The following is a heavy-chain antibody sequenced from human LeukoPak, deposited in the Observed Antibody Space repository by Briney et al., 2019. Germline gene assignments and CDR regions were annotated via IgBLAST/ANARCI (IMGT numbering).Heavy chain of an antibody. CDR3: ARISTHLAVDY. CDR1: GFLLTTSGMR. Sequence: SGLALVNPRQTLTLTCTFSGFLLTTSGMRVTWIRQTPGKALEWLARIDCDDDKFYSASLKTRLTISKDTSKKQVVLTMTDMDPVDTATYYCARISTHLAVDYWGQGTLVNVSS. V-gene: IGHV2-70*04. J-gene: IGHJ4*02. CDR2: IDCDDDK.